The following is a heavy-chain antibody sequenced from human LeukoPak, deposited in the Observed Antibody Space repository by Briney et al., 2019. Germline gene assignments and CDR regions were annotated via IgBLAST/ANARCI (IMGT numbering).Heavy chain of an antibody. CDR3: VSALVAGTTH. Sequence: GGSLRLSCAASGFTLSSYAMHWVRQAPGKGLEWVAVISYDGSNKYYADSVKGRFTISRDNAKNSLSLQMDSLRAEDTAVYYCVSALVAGTTHWGQGTLVTVSS. J-gene: IGHJ4*02. V-gene: IGHV3-30*04. CDR1: GFTLSSYA. CDR2: ISYDGSNK. D-gene: IGHD6-19*01.